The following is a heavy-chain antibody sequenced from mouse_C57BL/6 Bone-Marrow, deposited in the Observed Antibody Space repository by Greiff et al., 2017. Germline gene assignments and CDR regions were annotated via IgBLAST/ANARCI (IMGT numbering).Heavy chain of an antibody. CDR3: ARRTTAYFDY. J-gene: IGHJ2*01. Sequence: QVQLQQSGAELARPGASVKLSCKASGYTFTSYGISWVKQRTGQGLEWIGEIYPGSGNTYYNEKFKGKATLTADKSSSTAYMELRSLTSEDSAVYFCARRTTAYFDYWGQGTTLTVSS. V-gene: IGHV1-81*01. CDR1: GYTFTSYG. CDR2: IYPGSGNT. D-gene: IGHD1-2*01.